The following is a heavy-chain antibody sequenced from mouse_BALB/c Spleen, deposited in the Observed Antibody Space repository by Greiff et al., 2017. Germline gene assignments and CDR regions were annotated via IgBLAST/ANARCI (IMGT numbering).Heavy chain of an antibody. V-gene: IGHV5-6-5*01. Sequence: EVQLVESGGGLVKPGGSLKLSCAASGFTFSSYAMSWVRQTPEKRLEWVASISSGGSTYYPDSVKGRFTISRDNARNILYLQMSSLRSEDTAMYYCANIYYGFDYWGQGTTLTVSS. CDR2: ISSGGST. CDR3: ANIYYGFDY. CDR1: GFTFSSYA. J-gene: IGHJ2*01. D-gene: IGHD2-1*01.